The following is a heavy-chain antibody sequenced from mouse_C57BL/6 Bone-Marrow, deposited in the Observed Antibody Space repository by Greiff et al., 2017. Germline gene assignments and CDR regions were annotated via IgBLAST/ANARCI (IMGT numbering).Heavy chain of an antibody. CDR3: ARYYYGFAY. D-gene: IGHD1-1*01. Sequence: QVQLKQSGAELVRPGTSVKMSCKASGYTFTNYWIGWAKQRPGHGLEWIGDIYPGGGYTNYNEKFKGKATLTAYKSSSTAYMQFSSLTSEDSAIYYCARYYYGFAYWGQGTLVTVSA. CDR1: GYTFTNYW. J-gene: IGHJ3*01. V-gene: IGHV1-63*01. CDR2: IYPGGGYT.